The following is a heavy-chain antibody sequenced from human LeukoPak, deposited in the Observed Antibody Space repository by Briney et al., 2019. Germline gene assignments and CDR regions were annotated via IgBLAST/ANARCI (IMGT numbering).Heavy chain of an antibody. CDR2: IYYSGST. CDR3: ARAESGTTVDY. J-gene: IGHJ4*02. V-gene: IGHV4-39*07. Sequence: SETLSLTCTVSGGSISSSSYYWGWIRQPPGKGLEWIGSIYYSGSTYYNPSLKSRVTISVDTSKNQFSLKLSSVTAADTAVYYCARAESGTTVDYWGQGTLVTVSS. D-gene: IGHD3-10*01. CDR1: GGSISSSSYY.